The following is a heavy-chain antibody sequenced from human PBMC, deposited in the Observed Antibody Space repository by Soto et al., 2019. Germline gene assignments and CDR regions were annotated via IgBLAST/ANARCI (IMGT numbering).Heavy chain of an antibody. J-gene: IGHJ6*02. CDR2: ISYDGSNK. Sequence: QVQLVESGGGVVQPGRSLRLSCAASGFTFSSYAMHWVRQAPGKGLEWVAVISYDGSNKYYADSVKGRFTISRDNSKNPLYLQMNSLRAEDTAVYYCARGFEWESDYYYGMDVWGQGTTVTVSS. V-gene: IGHV3-30-3*01. CDR1: GFTFSSYA. D-gene: IGHD3-3*01. CDR3: ARGFEWESDYYYGMDV.